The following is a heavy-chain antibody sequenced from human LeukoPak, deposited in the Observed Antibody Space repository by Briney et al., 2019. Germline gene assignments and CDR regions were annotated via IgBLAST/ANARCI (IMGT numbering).Heavy chain of an antibody. CDR1: GGSISSYY. J-gene: IGHJ4*02. D-gene: IGHD2-15*01. CDR2: IYYTGST. V-gene: IGHV4-59*08. Sequence: PSETLSLTCTVSGGSISSYYWNWIRQPPGKRLEWIGFIYYTGSTNYNPSLKSRVTISVDTSKNQFSLKLTSVTAADTAVYYCARGFCSGGSCYYFDQWGQGTLVTVSS. CDR3: ARGFCSGGSCYYFDQ.